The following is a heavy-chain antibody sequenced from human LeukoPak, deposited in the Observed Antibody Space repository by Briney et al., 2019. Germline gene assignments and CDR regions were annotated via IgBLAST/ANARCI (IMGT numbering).Heavy chain of an antibody. CDR1: GYTFTGYY. CDR2: INPNSGDT. V-gene: IGHV1-2*02. Sequence: ASVKVSRKASGYTFTGYYMHWVRQAPGQGLGWMGWINPNSGDTNYAQKFQGRVTMTRDTSIRTAYMELSGLRSDDTAVYYCAKNPYEYYFDYWGQGTLVTVSS. J-gene: IGHJ4*02. CDR3: AKNPYEYYFDY. D-gene: IGHD5-12*01.